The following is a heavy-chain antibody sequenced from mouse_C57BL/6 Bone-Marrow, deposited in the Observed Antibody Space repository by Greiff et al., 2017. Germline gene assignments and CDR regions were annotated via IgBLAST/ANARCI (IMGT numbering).Heavy chain of an antibody. J-gene: IGHJ2*01. CDR3: AGDIYYGNFFDY. D-gene: IGHD2-1*01. CDR2: IHPNSGST. CDR1: GYTFTSYW. Sequence: QVQLQQPGAELVKPGASVKLSCKASGYTFTSYWMHWVKQRPGQGLEWIGMIHPNSGSTNYNEKFKSKATLTVDKSSSTAYMQLSSLTSEDSAVYYCAGDIYYGNFFDYWGQGTTLTVSS. V-gene: IGHV1-64*01.